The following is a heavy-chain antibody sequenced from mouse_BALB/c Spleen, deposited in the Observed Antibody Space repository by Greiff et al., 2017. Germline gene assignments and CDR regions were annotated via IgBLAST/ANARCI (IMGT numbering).Heavy chain of an antibody. CDR3: ARGRDAMDY. CDR1: GYSFTDYI. V-gene: IGHV1-39*01. Sequence: VQLQQTGPELVKPGASVKISCKASGYSFTDYIMLWVKQSHGKSLEWIGNINPYYGSTSYNLKFKGKATLTVDKSSSTAYMQLNSLTSEDSAVYYCARGRDAMDYWGQGTSVTVSS. CDR2: INPYYGST. J-gene: IGHJ4*01.